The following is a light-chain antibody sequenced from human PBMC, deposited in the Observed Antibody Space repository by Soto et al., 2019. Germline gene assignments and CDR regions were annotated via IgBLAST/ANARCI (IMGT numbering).Light chain of an antibody. CDR2: DVN. Sequence: QSALTQPASVSGSPGQSITISCTGTSSDVGGYNLVSWYQQYPDKAPKLMIFDVNTRPSGVSNRFSGSKSGNTASLTISGLQAEDEADYYCSLYKSSSTLPDVFGTGTKLTVL. CDR3: SLYKSSSTLPDV. V-gene: IGLV2-14*01. CDR1: SSDVGGYNL. J-gene: IGLJ1*01.